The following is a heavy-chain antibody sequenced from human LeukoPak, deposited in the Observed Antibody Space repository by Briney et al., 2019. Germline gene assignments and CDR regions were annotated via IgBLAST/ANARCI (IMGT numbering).Heavy chain of an antibody. CDR3: ARRGSESSSWYHYYYMDV. Sequence: GESLKISCKGSGYSFTSYWIGWVRQMPGKGLEWMGIIYPGDSDTRYSPSFQGQVTISADKSISTAYLQWSSLKASDTAMYYCARRGSESSSWYHYYYMDVWGKGTTVTVSS. CDR2: IYPGDSDT. J-gene: IGHJ6*03. CDR1: GYSFTSYW. V-gene: IGHV5-51*01. D-gene: IGHD6-13*01.